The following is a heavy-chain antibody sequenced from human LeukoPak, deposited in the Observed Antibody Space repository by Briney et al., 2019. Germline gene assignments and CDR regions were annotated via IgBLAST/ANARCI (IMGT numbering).Heavy chain of an antibody. CDR3: ARDLRNWFDP. CDR2: IYYSGST. D-gene: IGHD3-16*01. J-gene: IGHJ5*02. Sequence: SETLSLTCTVSGGSISSYYWSWIRQPPGKGLEWIGYIYYSGSTNYNPSLKSRVTVSVDTSKNQFSLKLSSVTAADTAVYYCARDLRNWFDPWGQGTLVTVSS. V-gene: IGHV4-59*12. CDR1: GGSISSYY.